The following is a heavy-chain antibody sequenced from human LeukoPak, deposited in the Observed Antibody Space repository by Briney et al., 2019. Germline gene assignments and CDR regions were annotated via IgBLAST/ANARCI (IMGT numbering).Heavy chain of an antibody. CDR2: ISSSSDYI. V-gene: IGHV3-21*01. D-gene: IGHD6-19*01. J-gene: IGHJ5*02. CDR3: ARDPSSGWYLKGWFDP. CDR1: GFTFSSYS. Sequence: SGGSLRLSCAASGFTFSSYSMNWVRQAPGKGLEWVSSISSSSDYIYYADSVKGRFTISRDNAKNSLYLQMNSLRAEDTAVYYCARDPSSGWYLKGWFDPWGQGTLVTVSS.